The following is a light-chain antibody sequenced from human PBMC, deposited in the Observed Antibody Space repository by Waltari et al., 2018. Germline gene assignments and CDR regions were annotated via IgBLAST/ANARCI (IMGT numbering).Light chain of an antibody. Sequence: QPVLTPSSSASASLGSPVKLTCTLSSGHKNYILASHPRRPGTAPRHLMKVEGNGRYKKGSGVPDRFSGSSSGADRYLTISNVQSEDEADYYCETWDINTPGVFGGGTKLTVL. CDR2: VEGNGRY. J-gene: IGLJ3*02. CDR1: SGHKNYI. CDR3: ETWDINTPGV. V-gene: IGLV4-60*03.